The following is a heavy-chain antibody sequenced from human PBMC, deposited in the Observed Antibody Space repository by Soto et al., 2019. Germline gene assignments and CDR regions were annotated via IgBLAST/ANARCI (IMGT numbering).Heavy chain of an antibody. CDR2: MYNSGST. Sequence: SETLSLTCTVSGGSVGSGSYYWSWIRQPPGKGLEGIGYMYNSGSTNYNPSLKSRVIISVDTSKKQFSLKLSSVTAADTAVYYCARVSSRWYYFDYRGRGTLVTVSS. CDR3: ARVSSRWYYFDY. CDR1: GGSVGSGSYY. D-gene: IGHD6-19*01. V-gene: IGHV4-61*01. J-gene: IGHJ4*02.